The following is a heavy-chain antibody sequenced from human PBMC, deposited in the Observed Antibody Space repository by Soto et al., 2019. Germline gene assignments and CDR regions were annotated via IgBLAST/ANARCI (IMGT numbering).Heavy chain of an antibody. CDR1: GGSFSGYY. CDR3: ARVSGIYYYGMDV. J-gene: IGHJ6*02. V-gene: IGHV4-34*01. D-gene: IGHD3-10*01. Sequence: SETLSLTCAVYGGSFSGYYWSWIRKPPGKGLECIGEINHSGSTNYNPSLKCRVTISVDTSKNQFSLKLSSVTAADTAVYYCARVSGIYYYGMDVWGQGTTVT. CDR2: INHSGST.